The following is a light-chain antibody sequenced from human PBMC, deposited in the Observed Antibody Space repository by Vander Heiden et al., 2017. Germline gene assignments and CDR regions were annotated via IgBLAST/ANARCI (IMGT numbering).Light chain of an antibody. J-gene: IGKJ1*01. CDR3: QQYNSYSRT. CDR2: KAS. CDR1: QSISSW. V-gene: IGKV1-5*03. Sequence: DIQMTQSPPTLSASVGDRVTITARASQSISSWLAWYQQKPGKAPKLLIYKASSLESGVPTRFSGSGSGTEFTLTISSLQPDDFATYYYQQYNSYSRTFGQGTKVEIK.